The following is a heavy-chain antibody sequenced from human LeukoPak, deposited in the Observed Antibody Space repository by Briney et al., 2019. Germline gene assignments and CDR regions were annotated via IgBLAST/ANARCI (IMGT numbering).Heavy chain of an antibody. Sequence: SETLSLTCTVSGGSISSGGYSWSWIRQHPGKGLEWIGYIYYSGSTYYNPSLKSRVTISVDTSKNQFSLKLSSVTAADTAVYYCARVRIRYYDSSGYYFGFDYWGQGTLVTVSS. D-gene: IGHD3-22*01. V-gene: IGHV4-31*03. CDR2: IYYSGST. CDR1: GGSISSGGYS. J-gene: IGHJ4*02. CDR3: ARVRIRYYDSSGYYFGFDY.